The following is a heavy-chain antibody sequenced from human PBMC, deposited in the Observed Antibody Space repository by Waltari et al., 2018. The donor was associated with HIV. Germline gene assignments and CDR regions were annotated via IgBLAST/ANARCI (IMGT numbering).Heavy chain of an antibody. D-gene: IGHD2-15*01. Sequence: QVQLVQSGAEVKKPGASVKVSCKASGYNFTNYGISWVRQAPGQGLECMGWISGYNGNTKYEQKFQYRVTMTTETSTSPAYRDLRRLRSDDTAVYYCARIVRDWFDSWGQGTLVTVSS. CDR2: ISGYNGNT. J-gene: IGHJ5*01. V-gene: IGHV1-18*01. CDR3: ARIVRDWFDS. CDR1: GYNFTNYG.